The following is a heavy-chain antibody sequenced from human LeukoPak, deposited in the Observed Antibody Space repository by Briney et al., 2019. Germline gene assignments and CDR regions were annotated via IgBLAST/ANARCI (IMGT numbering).Heavy chain of an antibody. CDR2: ILDSGYST. Sequence: GGSLRLSSAASGFTFTSYAMSWVPQAPGKGLEWVSGILDSGYSTYYANSVKGRFTISRDNSNNALYLQMHSLRAEYTAVYYCAKLGGHPLHNYYVGVWGKGTTVAVSS. D-gene: IGHD3-16*01. CDR3: AKLGGHPLHNYYVGV. J-gene: IGHJ6*03. CDR1: GFTFTSYA. V-gene: IGHV3-23*01.